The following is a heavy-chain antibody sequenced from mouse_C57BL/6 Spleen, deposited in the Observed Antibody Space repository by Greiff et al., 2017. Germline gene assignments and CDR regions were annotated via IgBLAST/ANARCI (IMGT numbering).Heavy chain of an antibody. D-gene: IGHD1-1*01. J-gene: IGHJ4*01. V-gene: IGHV1-54*01. Sequence: QVQLQQSGAELVRPGTSVKVSCKASGYAFTNYLIEWVKQRPGQGLEWIGVINPGSGGTNYNEKFKGKATLTADKSSSTAYMQLSSLTSEDSAVYVCARGGLLLGAMDYWGQGTSVTVSS. CDR1: GYAFTNYL. CDR2: INPGSGGT. CDR3: ARGGLLLGAMDY.